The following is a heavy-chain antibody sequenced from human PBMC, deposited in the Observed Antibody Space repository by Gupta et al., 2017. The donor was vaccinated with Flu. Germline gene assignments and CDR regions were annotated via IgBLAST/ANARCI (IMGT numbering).Heavy chain of an antibody. CDR3: GHPDGG. CDR1: GFSFSNSW. D-gene: IGHD5-24*01. CDR2: TNEDGSKK. J-gene: IGHJ4*02. V-gene: IGHV3-7*01. Sequence: EVQLVESGGGLVQPGGSRRPVCAASGFSFSNSWMSWCRQGPGKGLEWVADTNEDGSKKYYVGSAEGRFTISRDNTKSSLYLQMDSLRAGDTAVYYCGHPDGGWGQGTLVTVSS.